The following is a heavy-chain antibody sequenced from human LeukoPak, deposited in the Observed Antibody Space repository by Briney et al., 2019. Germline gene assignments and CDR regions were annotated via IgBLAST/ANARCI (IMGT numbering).Heavy chain of an antibody. D-gene: IGHD6-19*01. CDR1: GFTFTDYA. CDR3: AKARPPYNSGFDY. Sequence: GGSLRLSCAASGFTFTDYAMGWVRQAPGQGLEWASTISASGSTTYYADSVRGRFTISRDNSKNTLSLQMSSLRAEDTAVYHCAKARPPYNSGFDYWGQGTLVAVSS. J-gene: IGHJ4*02. V-gene: IGHV3-23*01. CDR2: ISASGSTT.